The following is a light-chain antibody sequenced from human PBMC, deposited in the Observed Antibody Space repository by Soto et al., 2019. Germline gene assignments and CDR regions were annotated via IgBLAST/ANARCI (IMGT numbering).Light chain of an antibody. V-gene: IGLV2-14*01. CDR2: EVN. Sequence: QSVLAQPSSVSGSPGQSITISCTGTSTDVGGYNYVSWYQHHPGKGPKLIIYEVNNRPSGVSDRFSGSKSGNKASLTISNLEAEDESDYFCSSYSISTAYLFGTGTKVTVL. J-gene: IGLJ1*01. CDR1: STDVGGYNY. CDR3: SSYSISTAYL.